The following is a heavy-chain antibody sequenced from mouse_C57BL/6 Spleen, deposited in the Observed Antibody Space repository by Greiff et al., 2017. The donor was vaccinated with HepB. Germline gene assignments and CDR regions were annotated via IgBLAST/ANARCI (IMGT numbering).Heavy chain of an antibody. D-gene: IGHD1-1*01. CDR2: IDPCDGNT. CDR1: GYTFTSYW. V-gene: IGHV1-50*01. Sequence: QVQLQQPGAELVKPGASVKLSCKASGYTFTSYWMQWVKQRPGQGLEWIGEIDPCDGNTNYNQKFKGKATLTVDTSSSTAYMQLSSLTSEDSAVYYCASYDSSYVAFGCWGQGALVTVST. J-gene: IGHJ3*01. CDR3: ASYDSSYVAFGC.